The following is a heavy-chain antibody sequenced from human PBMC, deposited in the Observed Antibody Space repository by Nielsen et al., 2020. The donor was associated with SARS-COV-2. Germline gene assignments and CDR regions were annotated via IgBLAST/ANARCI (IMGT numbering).Heavy chain of an antibody. Sequence: GGSLRLSCAASGFTFSSYGMHWVRQAPGKGLEWVAVISYDGSNKYYADSVKGRFTISRDNSKNTLYLQMNSLRAEDTAVYYCARGLRVRGVRLGVYYGMDVWGQGTTVTVSS. CDR3: ARGLRVRGVRLGVYYGMDV. J-gene: IGHJ6*02. D-gene: IGHD3-10*01. V-gene: IGHV3-30*03. CDR1: GFTFSSYG. CDR2: ISYDGSNK.